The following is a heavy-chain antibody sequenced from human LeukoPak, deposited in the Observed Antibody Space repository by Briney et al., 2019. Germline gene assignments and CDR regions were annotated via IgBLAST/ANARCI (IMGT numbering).Heavy chain of an antibody. V-gene: IGHV1-58*01. CDR2: IVVGSGNT. CDR3: AADGTTVHYYYYGMDV. D-gene: IGHD4-11*01. J-gene: IGHJ6*02. CDR1: GFTFTSSA. Sequence: SVKVSFKASGFTFTSSAVQWVRQARGQRLEWIGWIVVGSGNTNYAQKFQERVTITRDMSTSTAYMELSSLRSEDTAVYYCAADGTTVHYYYYGMDVWGQGTTVTVSS.